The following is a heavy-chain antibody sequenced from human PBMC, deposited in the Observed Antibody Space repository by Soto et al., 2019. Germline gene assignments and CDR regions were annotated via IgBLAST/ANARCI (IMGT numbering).Heavy chain of an antibody. D-gene: IGHD5-12*01. CDR2: IFHRGTT. Sequence: QVQLQESGPGLVKPSATLTLTCTVSGASITTSYWSWIRQPPGKGLEWIGYIFHRGTTNYNPSLEIRVPMSVETSKTQYSLTMTSVTAADTAVYYCARTPFRLALGTILCYFDDWGQGALGTVSS. J-gene: IGHJ4*02. CDR3: ARTPFRLALGTILCYFDD. CDR1: GASITTSY. V-gene: IGHV4-59*01.